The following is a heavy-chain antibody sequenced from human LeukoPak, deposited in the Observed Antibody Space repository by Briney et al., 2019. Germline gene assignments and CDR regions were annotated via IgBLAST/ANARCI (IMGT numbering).Heavy chain of an antibody. Sequence: GRSLRPSCAASGFTSSSYWISWVRQAPGTGLEWVANIKQDGSERYYVDSVKGRFTISRDNAKNSPYLQINRLRGAAPTVSYCGRDHQTVTTYVWGWVSFDIWGQGKMVTVSS. CDR3: GRDHQTVTTYVWGWVSFDI. CDR2: IKQDGSER. CDR1: GFTSSSYW. J-gene: IGHJ3*02. V-gene: IGHV3-7*01. D-gene: IGHD4-17*01.